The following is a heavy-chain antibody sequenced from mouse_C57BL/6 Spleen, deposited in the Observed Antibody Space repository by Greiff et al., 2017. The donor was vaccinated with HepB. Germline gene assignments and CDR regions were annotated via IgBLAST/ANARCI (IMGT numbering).Heavy chain of an antibody. J-gene: IGHJ3*01. CDR2: IDPETGGT. Sequence: QVQLQQSGAELVRPGASVTLSCKASGYTFTDYEMHWVKQTPVHGLEWIGAIDPETGGTAYNQKFKGKAILTADKSSSTAYMELRSLTSEDSAVYYCTRVIPNWDGFAYWGQGTLVTVSA. V-gene: IGHV1-15*01. CDR1: GYTFTDYE. D-gene: IGHD4-1*02. CDR3: TRVIPNWDGFAY.